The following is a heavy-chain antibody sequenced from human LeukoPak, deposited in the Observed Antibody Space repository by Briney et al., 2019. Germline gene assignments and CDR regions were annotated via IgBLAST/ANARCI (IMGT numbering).Heavy chain of an antibody. Sequence: ASVNVSCKASGYTFTGYYMHWVRQAPGQGLEWMGWINPNSGGTNCAQKFQGRVTMTRDTSISTAYMELSRLRSDDTAVYYCARDPTVEMAFDIWGQGTMVTASS. D-gene: IGHD5-24*01. V-gene: IGHV1-2*02. CDR3: ARDPTVEMAFDI. J-gene: IGHJ3*02. CDR2: INPNSGGT. CDR1: GYTFTGYY.